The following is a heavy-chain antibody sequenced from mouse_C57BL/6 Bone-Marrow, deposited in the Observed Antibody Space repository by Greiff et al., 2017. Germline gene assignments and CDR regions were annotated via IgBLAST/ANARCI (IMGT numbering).Heavy chain of an antibody. CDR2: IRSKSNNYAT. CDR1: GFSFNTYA. D-gene: IGHD2-2*01. CDR3: VRQDYGYDGGFDY. Sequence: EAGGGLVQPKGSLKLSCAASGFSFNTYAMNWVRQAPGKGLEWVARIRSKSNNYATYYADSVKDRFTISRDDSESMLYLQMNNLKTEDTAMYYCVRQDYGYDGGFDYWGQGTTLTVSS. V-gene: IGHV10-1*01. J-gene: IGHJ2*01.